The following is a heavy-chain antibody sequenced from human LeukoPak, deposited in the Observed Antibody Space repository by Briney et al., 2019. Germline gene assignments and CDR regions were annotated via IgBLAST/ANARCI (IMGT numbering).Heavy chain of an antibody. CDR3: ATGHSYGYDY. D-gene: IGHD5-18*01. J-gene: IGHJ4*02. V-gene: IGHV3-74*01. Sequence: GGSLRLSCAASGLTSSDFSMHWVRQPPGKGLVWVALVKGDGRTTIYADSVKGRFTISRDNAKNTLYLQMNSLRADDSGVYYCATGHSYGYDYWGQGVLVTVSS. CDR2: VKGDGRTT. CDR1: GLTSSDFS.